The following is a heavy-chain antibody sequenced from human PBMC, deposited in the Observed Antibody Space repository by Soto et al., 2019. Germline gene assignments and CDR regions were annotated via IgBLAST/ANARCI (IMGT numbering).Heavy chain of an antibody. Sequence: SETLSLTCTISGGPLSNYYCSWFRQSPGQGLEWIGFMAYSVYRSYNPSLRSRLTISLDTSKNQFSLNLSSVTAADTALYYCARQGFGPLHGLVDVWGQGTTVTVSS. CDR3: ARQGFGPLHGLVDV. J-gene: IGHJ6*02. CDR2: MAYSVYR. D-gene: IGHD3-10*01. V-gene: IGHV4-59*08. CDR1: GGPLSNYY.